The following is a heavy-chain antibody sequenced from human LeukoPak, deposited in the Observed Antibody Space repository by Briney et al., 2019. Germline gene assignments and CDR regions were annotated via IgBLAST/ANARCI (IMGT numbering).Heavy chain of an antibody. Sequence: GGSLRLSCAASGFTFSSYWMHWVRQAPGKGLVWVSHINGDGSTTSYADSVKGRFTISRDNAQNLLYLQMNSLRGEDTAVYYCVEVGRTSLSLGRWGQGTLVTVSS. V-gene: IGHV3-74*01. CDR1: GFTFSSYW. J-gene: IGHJ4*02. CDR2: INGDGSTT. D-gene: IGHD1-1*01. CDR3: VEVGRTSLSLGR.